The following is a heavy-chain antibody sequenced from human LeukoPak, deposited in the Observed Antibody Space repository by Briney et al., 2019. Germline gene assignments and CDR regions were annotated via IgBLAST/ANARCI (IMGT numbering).Heavy chain of an antibody. CDR3: VLDLFSSFAFDI. J-gene: IGHJ3*02. D-gene: IGHD3/OR15-3a*01. CDR1: GFTFSRYW. V-gene: IGHV3-74*01. CDR2: INSDGSST. Sequence: GGSLILSCAASGFTFSRYWMHWVRQAPGKGLLWVSRINSDGSSTYYADSVKGRFTTSRDNAKNALHLQMNSLTAEDTAVYYCVLDLFSSFAFDIWGQGTMVTVSS.